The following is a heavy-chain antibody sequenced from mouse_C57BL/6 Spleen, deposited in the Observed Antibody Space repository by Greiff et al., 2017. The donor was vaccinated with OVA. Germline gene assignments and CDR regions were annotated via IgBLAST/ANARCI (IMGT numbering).Heavy chain of an antibody. CDR3: AREEAYYSNFYFDY. J-gene: IGHJ2*01. CDR1: GYTFTSYG. CDR2: IYPRSGNT. V-gene: IGHV1-81*01. Sequence: VKLQESGAELARPGASVKLSCKASGYTFTSYGISWVKQRTGQGLEWIGEIYPRSGNTYSNEKFKGKATLTADKYSSTAYMELRSLTSEDSAVYFCAREEAYYSNFYFDYWGQGTTLTVSS. D-gene: IGHD2-5*01.